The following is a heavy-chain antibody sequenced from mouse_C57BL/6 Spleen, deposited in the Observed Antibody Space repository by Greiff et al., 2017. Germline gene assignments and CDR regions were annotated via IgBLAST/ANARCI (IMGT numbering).Heavy chain of an antibody. CDR2: IYPGDGDT. CDR1: GYTFTSYW. V-gene: IGHV1-82*01. CDR3: ARSGYDAMDY. Sequence: QVQLQQPGAELVMPGASVKLSCKASGYTFTSYWMHWVKQRPGKGLEWIGRIYPGDGDTNYNGKFKGKATLTADKSSSTAYMQLSSLTSEDSAVYFCARSGYDAMDYWGQGTSVTVSS. D-gene: IGHD3-1*01. J-gene: IGHJ4*01.